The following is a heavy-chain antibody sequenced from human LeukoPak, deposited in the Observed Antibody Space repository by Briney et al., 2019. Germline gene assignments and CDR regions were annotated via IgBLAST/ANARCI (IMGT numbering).Heavy chain of an antibody. CDR3: ARNGRAERHCSSTSCYSGPYGMDV. CDR1: GYTFTSYG. J-gene: IGHJ6*02. D-gene: IGHD2-2*01. CDR2: ISAYNGNT. Sequence: ASVKLSCTASGYTFTSYGISWVRQPPGQGLEWMGWISAYNGNTNYAQKLEGRVTMTTDTSTSTAYMELRSLRSDDTAVYYCARNGRAERHCSSTSCYSGPYGMDVWGQGTTVTVSS. V-gene: IGHV1-18*01.